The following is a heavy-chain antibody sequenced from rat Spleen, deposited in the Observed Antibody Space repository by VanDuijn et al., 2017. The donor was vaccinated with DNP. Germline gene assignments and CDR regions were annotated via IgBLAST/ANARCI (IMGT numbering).Heavy chain of an antibody. D-gene: IGHD1-11*01. Sequence: EVKLVESGGGLVQPGRSLKLSCAASGFNFNDYWMGWVRQAPGQGLEWIGEINKDSSTIDYNPSLKDKFTVSRDNVQNTLYLQMSKLGSEDTAIYYCASGPNYGAYSDYFNYWGQGVMVTVSS. CDR1: GFNFNDYW. CDR2: INKDSSTI. V-gene: IGHV4-2*01. CDR3: ASGPNYGAYSDYFNY. J-gene: IGHJ2*01.